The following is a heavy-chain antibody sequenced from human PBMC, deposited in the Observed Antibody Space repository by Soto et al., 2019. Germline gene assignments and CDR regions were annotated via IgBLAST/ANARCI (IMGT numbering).Heavy chain of an antibody. CDR2: INPDSGAT. J-gene: IGHJ4*02. V-gene: IGHV1-2*02. CDR3: ARGDYGTGGYPFPYFDY. CDR1: GYSFTGYY. D-gene: IGHD2-8*02. Sequence: HEPLVQSGDEVKRPGASLKVSCKASGYSFTGYYIHWVRQAPGQGLEWMGWINPDSGATNYAQNFQGRVTLTSDTSISTASMDLTSLTSDDTAVYYCARGDYGTGGYPFPYFDYWGQGTLVIVSS.